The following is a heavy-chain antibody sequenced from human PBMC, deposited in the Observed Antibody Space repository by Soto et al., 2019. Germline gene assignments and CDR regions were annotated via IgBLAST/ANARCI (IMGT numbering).Heavy chain of an antibody. Sequence: ASVKVSCKASGYTFTSYGISWVRQAPRQVLEWMGWISGYNGNTNYAQNLQGRVTMTTDKSTSTAYMELRSLRSDDTAVYYCARYCSSTSCSHPLGAFDIWGQGTMVTV. D-gene: IGHD2-2*01. CDR1: GYTFTSYG. CDR2: ISGYNGNT. CDR3: ARYCSSTSCSHPLGAFDI. J-gene: IGHJ3*02. V-gene: IGHV1-18*01.